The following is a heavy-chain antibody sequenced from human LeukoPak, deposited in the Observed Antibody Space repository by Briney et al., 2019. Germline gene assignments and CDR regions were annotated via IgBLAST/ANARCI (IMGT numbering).Heavy chain of an antibody. CDR3: VRYDILTGSLDY. CDR2: INAGNGNT. Sequence: GASVKVSCKASGYTFTSYAMHWVRQAPGQRLEWMGWINAGNGNTKYSQKFQGRVTMTRNTSISTAYMELSSLRSEDTAVYYCVRYDILTGSLDYWGQGTLVTVSS. CDR1: GYTFTSYA. D-gene: IGHD3-9*01. J-gene: IGHJ4*02. V-gene: IGHV1-3*01.